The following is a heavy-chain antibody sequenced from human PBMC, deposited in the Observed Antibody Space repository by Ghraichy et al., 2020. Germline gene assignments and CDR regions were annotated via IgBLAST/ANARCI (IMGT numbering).Heavy chain of an antibody. CDR2: ITSSSSFI. Sequence: GGSLRLSCVGSGFTFGAYSMNWVRQSPGKRLEWVSYITSSSSFISYADSVKGRFTISRDNAQNSLSLQMNSLTDEDTAVYYCARGSRGVRFYYYDGMDVWGQGARVTVSS. CDR3: ARGSRGVRFYYYDGMDV. CDR1: GFTFGAYS. D-gene: IGHD4-23*01. J-gene: IGHJ6*01. V-gene: IGHV3-48*02.